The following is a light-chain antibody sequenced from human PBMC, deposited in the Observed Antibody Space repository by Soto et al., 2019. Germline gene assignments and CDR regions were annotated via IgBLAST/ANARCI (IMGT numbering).Light chain of an antibody. V-gene: IGKV3-11*01. CDR1: QSVSSN. J-gene: IGKJ1*01. CDR2: DSS. Sequence: EIVLTQSPGTLSLSPGERDTLSCRASQSVSSNLSWYRQKPGQAPRLLIYDSSNRAAGIPDRFSGSGSGTDFTLTVSSLEPEDFVVYYCQQRSDSPWTFGQGTQVDIK. CDR3: QQRSDSPWT.